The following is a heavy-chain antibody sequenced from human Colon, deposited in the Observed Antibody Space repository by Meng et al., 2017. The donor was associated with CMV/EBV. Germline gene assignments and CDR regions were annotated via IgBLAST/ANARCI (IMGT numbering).Heavy chain of an antibody. CDR3: ATEGNSGSPDY. D-gene: IGHD1-26*01. J-gene: IGHJ4*02. Sequence: ASVKVSCKASGYTFANYYIHWVRQAPGQGLEWVGRINPSGGGTNYAQRFQGRVTVTRDTSTTTVYMELSSLRSEDTAVYYCATEGNSGSPDYWGQGTLVTVSS. CDR1: GYTFANYY. V-gene: IGHV1-46*01. CDR2: INPSGGGT.